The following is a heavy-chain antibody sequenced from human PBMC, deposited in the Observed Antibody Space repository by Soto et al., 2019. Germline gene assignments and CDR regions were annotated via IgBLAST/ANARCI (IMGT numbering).Heavy chain of an antibody. J-gene: IGHJ4*02. CDR2: ISSAVST. Sequence: GGSLRLSCAGSGFTFSNYAMSWVRQAPGKGLEWVSAISSAVSTYYADSVKGRFTISRDNSKNTLSLQMNSLRAEDTAVYYCAKQVRDGTSSPYYFDYWGQGTLVTVSS. CDR1: GFTFSNYA. V-gene: IGHV3-23*01. D-gene: IGHD6-6*01. CDR3: AKQVRDGTSSPYYFDY.